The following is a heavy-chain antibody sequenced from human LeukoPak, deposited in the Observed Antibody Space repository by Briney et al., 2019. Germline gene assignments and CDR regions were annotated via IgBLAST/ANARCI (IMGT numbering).Heavy chain of an antibody. CDR3: ARTPSWPYYYYGIDG. CDR1: GYTFTCYY. Sequence: GASVKVSCKASGYTFTCYYMHWVRQAPGQGLEWMGWVNPNSVGTKYAQKFQGRVSMTRDTSISTAYMELLRLSSDDTAVYYCARTPSWPYYYYGIDGGGQGTTVTVS. V-gene: IGHV1-2*02. J-gene: IGHJ6*01. CDR2: VNPNSVGT.